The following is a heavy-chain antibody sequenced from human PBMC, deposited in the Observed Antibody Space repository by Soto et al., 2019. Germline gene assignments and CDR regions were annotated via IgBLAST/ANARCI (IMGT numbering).Heavy chain of an antibody. CDR2: ITARGSTT. Sequence: EVQVLESGGGLVQPGGSLRLSCAASGVTFSNYGMNWVRQAPGTGLDWVSGITARGSTTYYADSVKGLFTISRDTSRNPLYLQISSLGVEATAVYYCAKALRSSSPRGYLDYLGQGILVTVSS. D-gene: IGHD6-6*01. CDR1: GVTFSNYG. V-gene: IGHV3-23*01. J-gene: IGHJ4*02. CDR3: AKALRSSSPRGYLDY.